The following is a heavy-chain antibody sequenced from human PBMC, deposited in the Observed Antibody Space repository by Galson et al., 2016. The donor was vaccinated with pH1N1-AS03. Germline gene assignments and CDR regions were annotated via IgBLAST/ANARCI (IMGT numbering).Heavy chain of an antibody. Sequence: ETLSLTCTVSGGSISGYYWSWIRQPPGKGLEWIGYIYYSGSTNYNPSLKSRVTMSVDTSKNQFSLRLNSVTAADTAVYSCARSIPGVMMQDGMDVWGQGTTVTFSS. CDR2: IYYSGST. J-gene: IGHJ6*02. CDR1: GGSISGYY. V-gene: IGHV4-59*01. CDR3: ARSIPGVMMQDGMDV. D-gene: IGHD2-2*01.